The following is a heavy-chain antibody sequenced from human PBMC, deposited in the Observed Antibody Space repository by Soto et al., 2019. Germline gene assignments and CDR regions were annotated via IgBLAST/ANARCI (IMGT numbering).Heavy chain of an antibody. J-gene: IGHJ4*02. D-gene: IGHD4-17*01. Sequence: SATAAITTSVSGDSLSTSTVYWVLNRQPPGKGLEWIGHLFYSGGTYYNPSLKSRVSISVDTSKNEFSLKLTSITAADTAIYFCARRGGGDYLFDSWGQGILVTVSA. CDR2: LFYSGGT. CDR1: GDSLSTSTVY. V-gene: IGHV4-39*07. CDR3: ARRGGGDYLFDS.